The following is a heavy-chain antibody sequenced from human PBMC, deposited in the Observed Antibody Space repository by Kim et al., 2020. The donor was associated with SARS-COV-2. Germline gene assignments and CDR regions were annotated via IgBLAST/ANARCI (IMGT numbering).Heavy chain of an antibody. V-gene: IGHV3-23*01. Sequence: GGSLRLSCAASGFTFGSYAMSWVRQAPGKGLEWVSAISGSGGSTYYADSVKGRFTISRDNSKNTLYLQMNSLRAEDTAVYYCANNYYDSSGYYYPSGGYWGQGTLVTVSS. D-gene: IGHD3-22*01. J-gene: IGHJ4*02. CDR2: ISGSGGST. CDR3: ANNYYDSSGYYYPSGGY. CDR1: GFTFGSYA.